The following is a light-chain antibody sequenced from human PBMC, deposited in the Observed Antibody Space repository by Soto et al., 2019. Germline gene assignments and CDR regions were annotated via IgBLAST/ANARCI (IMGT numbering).Light chain of an antibody. CDR2: GAS. Sequence: EIVMTQSPATLSVSPWERATLSCTAGQIVSINVAWYQQKPGQAHRLLFYGASNRATGIPDRFSGSGSGTDFTLTISRLEPEDFAVYYCQQYGSSGTFGRGTKVDIK. CDR1: QIVSIN. J-gene: IGKJ4*02. CDR3: QQYGSSGT. V-gene: IGKV3-20*01.